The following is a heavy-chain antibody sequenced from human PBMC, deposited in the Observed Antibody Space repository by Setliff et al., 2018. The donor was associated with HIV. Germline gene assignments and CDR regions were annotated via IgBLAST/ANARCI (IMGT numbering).Heavy chain of an antibody. J-gene: IGHJ4*02. D-gene: IGHD5-12*01. CDR2: IYTSGSP. Sequence: PSETLSLTCTVSGGSIRSGRYYWSWIRQPAGKGLEWIGRIYTSGSPNYNPSLKSRFTISVDTSKNQISLKPSSVTAADTAVYYCATGQMATRYWGQGTLVTVSS. CDR1: GGSIRSGRYY. V-gene: IGHV4-61*02. CDR3: ATGQMATRY.